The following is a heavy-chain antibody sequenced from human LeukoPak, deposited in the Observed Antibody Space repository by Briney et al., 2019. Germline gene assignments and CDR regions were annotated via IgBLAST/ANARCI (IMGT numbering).Heavy chain of an antibody. Sequence: SVKVSCKASGGTFSSYAISWVRQAPGQGLEWMGRIIPIFGIANYAQKFQGRVTITADKSTSTAYMELSSLRSEDTAVYYCAKGTTSYPVPISWGQGTLVTVSS. CDR1: GGTFSSYA. V-gene: IGHV1-69*04. CDR2: IIPIFGIA. J-gene: IGHJ5*02. D-gene: IGHD2-2*01. CDR3: AKGTTSYPVPIS.